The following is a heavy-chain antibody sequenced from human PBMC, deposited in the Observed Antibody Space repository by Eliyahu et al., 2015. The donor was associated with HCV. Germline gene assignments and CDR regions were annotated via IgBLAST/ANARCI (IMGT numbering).Heavy chain of an antibody. J-gene: IGHJ6*02. CDR3: ARETYWRSGDLYYYGMDV. CDR1: GGSISSGSYY. Sequence: QVQLQESGPGLVKPSQTLSLTCTVSGGSISSGSYYWSWIRQPAGKGLEWIGRIYTSGSTNYNPSLKSRVTISVDTSKNQFSLKLSSVTAADTAVYYCARETYWRSGDLYYYGMDVWGQGTTVTVSS. V-gene: IGHV4-61*02. CDR2: IYTSGST. D-gene: IGHD7-27*01.